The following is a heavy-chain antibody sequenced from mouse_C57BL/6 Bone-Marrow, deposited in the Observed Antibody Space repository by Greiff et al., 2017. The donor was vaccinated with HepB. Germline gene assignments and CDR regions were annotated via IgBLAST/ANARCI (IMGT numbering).Heavy chain of an antibody. CDR1: GYTFTDYN. CDR2: INPNNGGT. D-gene: IGHD2-4*01. CDR3: ARYYDYAYAMDY. V-gene: IGHV1-18*01. Sequence: EVQLQESGPELVKPGASVKIPCKASGYTFTDYNMDWVKQSHGKSLEWIGDINPNNGGTIYNQKFKGKATLTVDKSSSTAYMELRSLTSEDTAVYYCARYYDYAYAMDYWGQGTSVTVSS. J-gene: IGHJ4*01.